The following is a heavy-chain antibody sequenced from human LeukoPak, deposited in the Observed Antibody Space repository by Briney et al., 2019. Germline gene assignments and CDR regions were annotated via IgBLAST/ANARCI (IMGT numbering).Heavy chain of an antibody. CDR3: ARGGGYYGSGTDFDY. CDR2: IYYSGST. Sequence: SETLSLTCTVSGGSISSYYWSWIRQPPGKGLEWIGYIYYSGSTNYNPSLESRVTISVDTSKNQFSLKLSSVTAADTAVYYCARGGGYYGSGTDFDYWGQGTLVTVSS. J-gene: IGHJ4*02. CDR1: GGSISSYY. V-gene: IGHV4-59*01. D-gene: IGHD3-10*01.